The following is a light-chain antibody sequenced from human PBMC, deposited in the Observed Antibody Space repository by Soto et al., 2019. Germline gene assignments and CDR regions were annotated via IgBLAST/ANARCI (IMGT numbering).Light chain of an antibody. Sequence: EIVMTQSPATLSVSPGGRATLSCRASQTISGTLAWYQQKPGQAPRLLIHGASTRAPGFPARFSGSGSGTDFTLTISSLEPDDSAVYYCQQRNNWPLRITFGGGTKVDIK. CDR2: GAS. CDR3: QQRNNWPLRIT. V-gene: IGKV3-15*01. J-gene: IGKJ4*01. CDR1: QTISGT.